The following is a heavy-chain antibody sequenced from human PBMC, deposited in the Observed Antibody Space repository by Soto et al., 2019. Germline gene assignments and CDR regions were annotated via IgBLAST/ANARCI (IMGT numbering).Heavy chain of an antibody. J-gene: IGHJ5*02. CDR3: ARVIPGAEAWFEP. CDR1: VNPFTHFG. D-gene: IGHD2-2*01. V-gene: IGHV1-18*01. Sequence: SVKYSCKARVNPFTHFGVTWVRQAPGQGLEWMGWISAYTDDPNYAQKFQGRVTMTIDTSTSTAYLDLRSLTSDDTAVYYWARVIPGAEAWFEPWGQGTLVTVSS. CDR2: ISAYTDDP.